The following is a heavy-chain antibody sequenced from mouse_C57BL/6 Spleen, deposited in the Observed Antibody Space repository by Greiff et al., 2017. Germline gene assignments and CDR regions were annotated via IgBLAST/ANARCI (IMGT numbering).Heavy chain of an antibody. CDR3: ARGYYGSNPLFDY. CDR2: IDPEDGET. D-gene: IGHD1-1*01. Sequence: EVQLQQSGAELVKPGASVKLSCTASGFNIKDYYMHWVKQRTEQGLEWIGRIDPEDGETKYAPNFQGKATITADTSSNTAYLQLSSLTSEDTAVYYCARGYYGSNPLFDYWGQGTTLTVSS. V-gene: IGHV14-2*01. J-gene: IGHJ2*01. CDR1: GFNIKDYY.